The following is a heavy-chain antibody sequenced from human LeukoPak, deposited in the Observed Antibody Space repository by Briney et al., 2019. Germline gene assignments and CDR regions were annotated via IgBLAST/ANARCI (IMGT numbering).Heavy chain of an antibody. Sequence: AETLSLTCTVSGGSISSYYWSWIRQPPGKGLEWIGYIYYSGSTNYNPSLKSRVTISVDTSKNQVPLELSSVTAADTAVYYCAREFGGGMDVWGQGTTVTVSS. J-gene: IGHJ6*02. CDR1: GGSISSYY. D-gene: IGHD3-10*01. CDR3: AREFGGGMDV. V-gene: IGHV4-59*01. CDR2: IYYSGST.